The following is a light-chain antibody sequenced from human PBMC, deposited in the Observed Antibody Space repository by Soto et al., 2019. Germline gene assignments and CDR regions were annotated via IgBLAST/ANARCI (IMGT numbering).Light chain of an antibody. CDR2: STT. J-gene: IGLJ2*01. CDR1: TGAVTSGYY. CDR3: LLFYGDGVV. Sequence: QTVVTQEPSLTVSPGGTVTLTCASSTGAVTSGYYPNWFQQKPGQPPRALIYSTTYKHSWTPVRFSGSLLGGKAALTLSGVQPEDEADYYCLLFYGDGVVFGGGTQLTVL. V-gene: IGLV7-43*01.